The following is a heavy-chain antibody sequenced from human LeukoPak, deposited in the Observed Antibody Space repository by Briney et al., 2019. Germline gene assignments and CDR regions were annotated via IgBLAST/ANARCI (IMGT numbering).Heavy chain of an antibody. V-gene: IGHV3-74*01. CDR2: INTDGSST. CDR3: ARVIGWDEPFDL. Sequence: PGGSLRLSCAASGFTVNNKYMTWVRQAPGKGLVWVSRINTDGSSTNYADSVRGRFTVSRDNAKNTLYLQMNSLRVEDTAVYYCARVIGWDEPFDLWGHGTLVTVSS. D-gene: IGHD1-26*01. J-gene: IGHJ3*01. CDR1: GFTVNNKY.